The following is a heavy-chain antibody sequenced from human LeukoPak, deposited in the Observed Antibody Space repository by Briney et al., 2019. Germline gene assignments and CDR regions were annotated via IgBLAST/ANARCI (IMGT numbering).Heavy chain of an antibody. CDR2: ISSSGSTI. V-gene: IGHV3-48*03. CDR3: ARAGRWSSGYYYDYYYYYYTDV. CDR1: GFTFSSYE. Sequence: GGSLRLSCAASGFTFSSYEMNWVRQAPGKGLEWVSYISSSGSTIYYADSVKGRFTISRDNAKNSLYLQMNSLRAEDTAVYYCARAGRWSSGYYYDYYYYYYTDVWGKGTTVTVSS. D-gene: IGHD3-22*01. J-gene: IGHJ6*03.